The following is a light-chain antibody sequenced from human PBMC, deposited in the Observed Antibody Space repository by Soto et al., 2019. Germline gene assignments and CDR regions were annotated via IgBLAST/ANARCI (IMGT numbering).Light chain of an antibody. CDR2: ETS. CDR1: QSISGW. J-gene: IGKJ4*01. CDR3: QQYSAYPLT. Sequence: IQMTQSPSTLSASLGDRVTITCRASQSISGWLAWYQQKPGKAPKLLIYETSNLQSGVPSRFSGSGSATDFTLTISVLQPDDFATYYCQQYSAYPLTFGGGTKVEL. V-gene: IGKV1-5*03.